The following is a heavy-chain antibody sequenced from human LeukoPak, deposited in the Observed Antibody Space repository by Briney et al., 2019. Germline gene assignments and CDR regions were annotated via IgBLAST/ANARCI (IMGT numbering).Heavy chain of an antibody. CDR3: ARDRFFGMDV. CDR1: GFTFSTYW. V-gene: IGHV3-74*01. CDR2: INTDGGST. J-gene: IGHJ6*02. Sequence: GGSLRLSCAASGFTFSTYWMHWVRQAPGMGLVWVSRINTDGGSTTYADSVKGRFTISRDNAKNMLYLQMNSLRAEDTAVYYCARDRFFGMDVWGQGTTVTVSS.